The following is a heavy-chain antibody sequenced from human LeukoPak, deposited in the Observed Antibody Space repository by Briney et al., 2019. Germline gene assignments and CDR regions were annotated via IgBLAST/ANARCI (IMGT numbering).Heavy chain of an antibody. CDR1: GITLSNYG. CDR3: ARDPHSSSSGLDY. D-gene: IGHD6-6*01. V-gene: IGHV3-23*01. Sequence: PGGSLRLSCAVSGITLSNYGMSWVRQAPGKGLEWVAGISDSGGRTKYADSVKGRFTISRDNAKNTLYLQMNSLRAEDTAVYYCARDPHSSSSGLDYWGQGTLVTVSS. CDR2: ISDSGGRT. J-gene: IGHJ4*02.